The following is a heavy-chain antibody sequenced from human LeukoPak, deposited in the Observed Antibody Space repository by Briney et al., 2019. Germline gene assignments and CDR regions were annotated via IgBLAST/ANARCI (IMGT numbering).Heavy chain of an antibody. Sequence: SETLSLTCTVSGGSISSSSYYWGWIRQPPGKGLEWIGGTYYSGSTYYNPSLKSRVTISVDTSKNQFSLKLSSVTAADTAVYYCARGLIWGQGTLVTVSS. CDR1: GGSISSSSYY. D-gene: IGHD2-8*01. J-gene: IGHJ4*02. CDR3: ARGLI. V-gene: IGHV4-39*01. CDR2: TYYSGST.